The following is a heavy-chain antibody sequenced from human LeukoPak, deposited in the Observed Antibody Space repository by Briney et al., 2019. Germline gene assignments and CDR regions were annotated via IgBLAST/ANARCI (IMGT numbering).Heavy chain of an antibody. J-gene: IGHJ4*02. D-gene: IGHD3-3*01. CDR1: GYTFTSYY. CDR3: ASPDYDFWSGSPSPFDY. CDR2: IIPILGIA. Sequence: SVKVSCKASGYTFTSYYMHWVRQAPGQGLEWMGRIIPILGIANYAQKFQGRVTITADKSTSTAYMELSSLRSEDTAVYYCASPDYDFWSGSPSPFDYWGQGTLVTVSS. V-gene: IGHV1-69*02.